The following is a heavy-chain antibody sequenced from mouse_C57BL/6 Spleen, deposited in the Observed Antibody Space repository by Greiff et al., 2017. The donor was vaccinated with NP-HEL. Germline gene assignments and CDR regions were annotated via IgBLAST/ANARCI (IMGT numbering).Heavy chain of an antibody. D-gene: IGHD2-2*01. J-gene: IGHJ3*01. CDR3: ARSYFGYGPFAY. CDR2: IYWDDDK. CDR1: GFSLSTSGMG. V-gene: IGHV8-12*01. Sequence: QVTLKESGPGLLQSSQTLSLTCSFSGFSLSTSGMGVSWIRQPSGKGLEWLAHIYWDDDKRYNPSLKSRLTISKDTSRNQVFLKITSVDTADTATYYCARSYFGYGPFAYWGQGTLVAVSA.